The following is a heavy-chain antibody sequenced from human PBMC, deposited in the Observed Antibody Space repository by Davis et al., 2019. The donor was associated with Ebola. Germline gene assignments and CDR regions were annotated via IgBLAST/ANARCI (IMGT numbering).Heavy chain of an antibody. J-gene: IGHJ5*02. CDR1: GGSFSDYY. CDR2: NNQSGSS. Sequence: SETLSLTCAVYGGSFSDYYWNWIRQPPGKRLEWIGENNQSGSSRYNPSLKSRVTISVATSKNQFSLKLSSVTAADTAVYYCARGGITIFGVVTSNNWFDPWGQGTLVIVSS. V-gene: IGHV4-34*01. CDR3: ARGGITIFGVVTSNNWFDP. D-gene: IGHD3-3*01.